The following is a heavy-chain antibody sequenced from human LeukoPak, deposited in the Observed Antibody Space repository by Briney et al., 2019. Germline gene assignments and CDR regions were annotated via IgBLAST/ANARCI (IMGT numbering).Heavy chain of an antibody. V-gene: IGHV1-24*01. CDR3: ATNLGYYYDSSGYYSHHY. J-gene: IGHJ4*02. D-gene: IGHD3-22*01. Sequence: ASVKVSCKVSGYTLTELSMHWVRQAPGKGLEWMGGFDPEDGETIYAQKFQGRVTMTEDTSTDTAYMELSSLRSEDTAVYYCATNLGYYYDSSGYYSHHYWGQGTLVTVSS. CDR1: GYTLTELS. CDR2: FDPEDGET.